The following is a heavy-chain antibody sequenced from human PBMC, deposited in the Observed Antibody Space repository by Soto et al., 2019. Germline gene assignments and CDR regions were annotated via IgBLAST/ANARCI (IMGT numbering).Heavy chain of an antibody. V-gene: IGHV4-59*01. CDR2: IPYSGSP. J-gene: IGHJ6*02. CDR1: GGSINNYF. CDR3: GRVRGYRSTCPSLSSASNGVDA. Sequence: XXTLSLPFTVSGGSINNYFWRWIPQPPGKGLECIPYIPYSGSPLPTPSLKSRLTISEDPSKTFSSLNLGSVSAADTAVFYWGRVRGYRSTCPSLSSASNGVDAGAQGTGVTV. D-gene: IGHD5-12*01.